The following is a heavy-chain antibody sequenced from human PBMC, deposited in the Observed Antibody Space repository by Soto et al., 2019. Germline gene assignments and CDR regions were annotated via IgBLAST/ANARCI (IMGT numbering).Heavy chain of an antibody. Sequence: PSETLSLTCTVSGGSISSYYWSWIRQPPGKGLEWIGYIYYSGSTNYNPSLKSRVTLSVDTSKNQFSLKLSSVTAADTAVYYCARSYYDFWSGYYYYYMDVWGKGTTVTVSS. D-gene: IGHD3-3*01. CDR3: ARSYYDFWSGYYYYYMDV. CDR1: GGSISSYY. J-gene: IGHJ6*03. CDR2: IYYSGST. V-gene: IGHV4-59*01.